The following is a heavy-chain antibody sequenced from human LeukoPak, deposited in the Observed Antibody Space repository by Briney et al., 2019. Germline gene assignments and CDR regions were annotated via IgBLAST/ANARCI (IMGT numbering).Heavy chain of an antibody. D-gene: IGHD3-10*01. CDR2: INHSGST. CDR1: GGPFSGYY. J-gene: IGHJ5*02. CDR3: ARVGSLLWFRESRNWFDP. Sequence: PSETLSLTCAVYGGPFSGYYWSWIRQPPGKGPEWIGEINHSGSTNYNPSLKSRVTISVDTSKNQFSLKLSSVTAADTAVYYCARVGSLLWFRESRNWFDPWGQGTLITVSS. V-gene: IGHV4-34*01.